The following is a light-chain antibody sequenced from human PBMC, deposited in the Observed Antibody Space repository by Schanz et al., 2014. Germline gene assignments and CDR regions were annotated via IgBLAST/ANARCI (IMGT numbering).Light chain of an antibody. CDR2: EVT. CDR3: QSYDSSLSGSGV. CDR1: TSDVGTYNR. J-gene: IGLJ2*01. Sequence: QSVLTQPPSVSGSPGQSVTISCTGTTSDVGTYNRVSWYQQPPDTAPKLIIYEVTNRPSGVPDRFSGSKSGNTASLTVSGLQAEDEADYCCQSYDSSLSGSGVFGGGTKLTVL. V-gene: IGLV2-18*02.